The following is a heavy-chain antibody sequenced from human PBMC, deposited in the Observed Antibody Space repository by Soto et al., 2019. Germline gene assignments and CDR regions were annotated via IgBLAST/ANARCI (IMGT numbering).Heavy chain of an antibody. CDR3: ASGIAARLGGLDP. J-gene: IGHJ5*02. CDR2: ISSSSSYI. D-gene: IGHD6-13*01. V-gene: IGHV3-21*01. Sequence: PWVSLRLSCAASGLTFSNYSMNWVRQAPGKGLAWVSSISSSSSYIYYADSVKGRFTISRDNAKNSLYLQMNSLRAEATAVYYCASGIAARLGGLDPRGKGPPVTVSS. CDR1: GLTFSNYS.